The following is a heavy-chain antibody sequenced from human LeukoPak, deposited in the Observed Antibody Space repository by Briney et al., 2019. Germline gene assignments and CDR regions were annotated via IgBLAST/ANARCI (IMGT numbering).Heavy chain of an antibody. Sequence: PGGSLRLSCAASGFIFSSFGMHWVRQAPGKGLEWVAFIQDDESNKFYADSVKGRFTISRDNSKNTLFLQMNSLRPEDTALYYCAKQMVERPHYYYMDVWGKGTRSPSP. CDR1: GFIFSSFG. CDR3: AKQMVERPHYYYMDV. CDR2: IQDDESNK. V-gene: IGHV3-30*02. D-gene: IGHD2-15*01. J-gene: IGHJ6*03.